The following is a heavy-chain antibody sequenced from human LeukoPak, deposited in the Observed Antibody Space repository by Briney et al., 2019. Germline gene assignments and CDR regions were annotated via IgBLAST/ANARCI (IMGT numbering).Heavy chain of an antibody. CDR3: ARTELSAWGFGDLLYYFDY. CDR1: GFTFSSYA. V-gene: IGHV3-30-3*01. Sequence: PGRSLRLSCAASGFTFSSYAMHWVRQAPGKGLEWVAVISYDGSNKYYADSVKGRFTISRGNSKNTLYLQMNSLRAEDTAVYYCARTELSAWGFGDLLYYFDYWGQGTLVTVSS. D-gene: IGHD3-10*01. J-gene: IGHJ4*02. CDR2: ISYDGSNK.